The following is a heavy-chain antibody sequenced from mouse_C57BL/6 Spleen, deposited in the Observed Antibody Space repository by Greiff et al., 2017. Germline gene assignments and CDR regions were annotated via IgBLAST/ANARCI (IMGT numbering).Heavy chain of an antibody. J-gene: IGHJ2*01. CDR2: IDPNSGGT. V-gene: IGHV1-72*01. CDR1: GYTFTRYW. CDR3: ARSWTEYYFDY. Sequence: QVQLQQPGAELVKPGASVKLSCKASGYTFTRYWMHWVKQRPGRGLEWIGRIDPNSGGTKYNEQFKSKATLTGEEPSRTAYLPLSSLTSEDSAVYNWARSWTEYYFDYWGQGTTRTVSS.